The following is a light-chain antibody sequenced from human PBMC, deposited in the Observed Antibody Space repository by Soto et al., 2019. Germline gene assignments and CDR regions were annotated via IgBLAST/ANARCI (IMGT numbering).Light chain of an antibody. CDR2: GSS. CDR3: QQYDKWPLT. J-gene: IGKJ4*01. CDR1: QSVGDN. V-gene: IGKV3-15*01. Sequence: EIVMTQSPATLSVSPGERATLSCRASQSVGDNLAWYQQEPGQAPRLLIYGSSARATDIPPRFSGSGSGTEFTLTISSLQSEDFAVYYCQQYDKWPLTFGGGTKVEIK.